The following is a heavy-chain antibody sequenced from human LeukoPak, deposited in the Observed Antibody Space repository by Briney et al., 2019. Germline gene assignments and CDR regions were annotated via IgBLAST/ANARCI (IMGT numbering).Heavy chain of an antibody. J-gene: IGHJ6*02. D-gene: IGHD2-15*01. CDR1: GFTFSSYE. Sequence: GGSLRLSCAAPGFTFSSYEMNWVRQAPGKGLEWVSYISSSGSTIYYADSVKGRFTISRDNAKNTLYLQMNSLRAEDTAVYYCARDLRDCSGGSCYDYYYGMDVWGQGTTVTVSS. V-gene: IGHV3-48*03. CDR3: ARDLRDCSGGSCYDYYYGMDV. CDR2: ISSSGSTI.